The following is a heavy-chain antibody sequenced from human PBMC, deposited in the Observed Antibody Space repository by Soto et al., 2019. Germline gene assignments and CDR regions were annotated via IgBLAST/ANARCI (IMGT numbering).Heavy chain of an antibody. D-gene: IGHD3-3*01. CDR2: ISSSSSYI. CDR3: ARDGGHFYDFWSGYLANNWFDP. Sequence: GGSLRLSCAASGFTFSSYSMNWVRQAPGKGLEWVSSISSSSSYIYYADSVKGRFTISRDNAKNSLYLQMNSLRAEDTAVYYCARDGGHFYDFWSGYLANNWFDPWGQGTLVTVS. J-gene: IGHJ5*02. V-gene: IGHV3-21*01. CDR1: GFTFSSYS.